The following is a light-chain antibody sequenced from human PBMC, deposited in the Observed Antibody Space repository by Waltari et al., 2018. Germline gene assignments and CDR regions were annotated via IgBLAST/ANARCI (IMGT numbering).Light chain of an antibody. CDR1: SSAIDN. CDR2: DVS. V-gene: IGLV2-14*03. Sequence: QSALTQPASVSGSPGQSITISCTGTSSAIDNVSWYQQHPGKAPKLIIYDVSIRPSGVSNRFSGSKSGNTASLTISGLQPEDEADYYCSSYTSSSTLVFGGGAKLTVL. CDR3: SSYTSSSTLV. J-gene: IGLJ2*01.